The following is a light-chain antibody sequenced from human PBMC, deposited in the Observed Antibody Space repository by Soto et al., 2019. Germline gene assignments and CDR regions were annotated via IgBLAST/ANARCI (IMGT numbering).Light chain of an antibody. CDR2: DAS. Sequence: DIQMTQSPSTLSASVGDRVTITCRASQSISSWLAWYQQKPGKAPKLLIYDASSLDSGVPSRFSGSGSGTEFTLTISSLQPDDFATYYCQQYNSYWITFGQGTRLEIK. CDR1: QSISSW. CDR3: QQYNSYWIT. V-gene: IGKV1-5*01. J-gene: IGKJ5*01.